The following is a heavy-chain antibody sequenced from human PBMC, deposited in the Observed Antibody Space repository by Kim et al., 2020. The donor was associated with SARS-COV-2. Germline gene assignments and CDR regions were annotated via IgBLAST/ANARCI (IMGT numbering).Heavy chain of an antibody. V-gene: IGHV3-30*01. CDR2: GSNK. J-gene: IGHJ3*01. Sequence: GSNKYYADSVKGRFTISRDNSKNTLYLQMNSLRAEDTAVYYCARDYPPARWGQGTMVTVSS. CDR3: ARDYPPAR.